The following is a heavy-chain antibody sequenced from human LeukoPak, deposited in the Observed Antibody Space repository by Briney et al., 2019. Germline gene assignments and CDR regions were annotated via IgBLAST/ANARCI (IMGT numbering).Heavy chain of an antibody. CDR1: GVSISSGTYY. CDR3: ARPYGDYADWYFDL. CDR2: IYDSGST. D-gene: IGHD4-17*01. J-gene: IGHJ2*01. Sequence: PSETLSLTCTVSGVSISSGTYYWSWIRQHPGKGLEWIGYIYDSGSTYHNPSLKSRVSISFDTSENQFSLKLSSVTAADTAVYYCARPYGDYADWYFDLWGRGTLVTVSS. V-gene: IGHV4-31*03.